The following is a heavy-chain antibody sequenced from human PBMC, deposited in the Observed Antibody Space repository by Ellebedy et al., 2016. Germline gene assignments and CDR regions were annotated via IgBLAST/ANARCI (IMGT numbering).Heavy chain of an antibody. J-gene: IGHJ4*02. CDR1: GYSIGSGYY. CDR2: IYHSGST. D-gene: IGHD2-2*03. V-gene: IGHV4-38-2*02. Sequence: SETLSLTCTVSGYSIGSGYYWGWIRQPPGKGLDWIGTIYHSGSTYYNPSLKSRVTISVDTSKNQYSLKLSSVTAADTAVYYCARGRLGSRADFDHWGQGTLVTVSS. CDR3: ARGRLGSRADFDH.